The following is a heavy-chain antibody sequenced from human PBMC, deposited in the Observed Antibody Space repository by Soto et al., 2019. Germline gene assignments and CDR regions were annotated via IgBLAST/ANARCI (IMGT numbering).Heavy chain of an antibody. D-gene: IGHD5-18*01. J-gene: IGHJ3*02. V-gene: IGHV3-30*18. Sequence: QVQLVESGGGVVQPGRSLRLSCAASGFTFSSYGMHWVRQAPGKGLEWVAVISYDGSNKYYADSVKGRFTISRDNSKNTLYLQMNSLRAEDTAVYYCAKESAAMVTASGAFDIWGQGKMVTVSS. CDR3: AKESAAMVTASGAFDI. CDR1: GFTFSSYG. CDR2: ISYDGSNK.